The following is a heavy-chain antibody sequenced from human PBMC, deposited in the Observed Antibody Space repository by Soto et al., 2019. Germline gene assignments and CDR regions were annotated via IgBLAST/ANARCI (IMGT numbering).Heavy chain of an antibody. J-gene: IGHJ4*02. CDR3: ARERQYEPLLY. D-gene: IGHD2-2*01. CDR2: VSAYNRNT. CDR1: GYTFTNYG. V-gene: IGHV1-18*01. Sequence: QVQLVQSGVEVKKPGASVKVSCQASGYTFTNYGITWLRQAPGQGLEWMGWVSAYNRNTNYAQRFKARVTMTTDTSTRTAYMELRNLKSDDTAIYFCARERQYEPLLYWGQGTLVTVSS.